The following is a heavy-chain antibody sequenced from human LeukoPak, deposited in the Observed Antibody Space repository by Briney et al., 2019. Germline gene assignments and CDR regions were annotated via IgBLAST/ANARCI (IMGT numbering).Heavy chain of an antibody. D-gene: IGHD4-17*01. CDR2: IYSGGST. J-gene: IGHJ6*02. CDR1: GFTVSSNY. Sequence: GGSLRLSCAASGFTVSSNYMSWVRQAPGKGLEWVSVIYSGGSTYYADSVKGRFTISRDNSKNTLYLQMNSLRDEDTAVYYCAREDYGRSRYYYGMDVWGQGTTVTVSS. V-gene: IGHV3-66*01. CDR3: AREDYGRSRYYYGMDV.